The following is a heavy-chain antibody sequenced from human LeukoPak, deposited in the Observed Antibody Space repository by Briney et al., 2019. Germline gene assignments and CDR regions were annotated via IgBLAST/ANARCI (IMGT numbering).Heavy chain of an antibody. CDR1: GFTFSSYW. CDR3: ARHIPGGNNDFDY. Sequence: GGSLRLSCAVSGFTFSSYWMTWVRQAPGRGLEWVANINEDGSGKYYVDSVKGRFTVSRDNAKSSLYLQMNSLRVEDTAVYYCARHIPGGNNDFDYWGQGTLVTVSS. CDR2: INEDGSGK. J-gene: IGHJ4*02. V-gene: IGHV3-7*01. D-gene: IGHD1/OR15-1a*01.